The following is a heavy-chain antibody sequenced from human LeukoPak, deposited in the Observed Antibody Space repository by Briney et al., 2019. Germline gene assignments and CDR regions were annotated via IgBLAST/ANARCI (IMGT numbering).Heavy chain of an antibody. J-gene: IGHJ4*02. V-gene: IGHV4-39*07. Sequence: PSETLSLTCTVSGGSISSSSDFWGWIRQPPRKGLEWIGSIYYSGSTYYTPSLKSRVTISDDTSKNQFSLKLSSVTAADTAVYYCARVPIVGAAPGNYWGQGTLVTVSS. D-gene: IGHD1-26*01. CDR3: ARVPIVGAAPGNY. CDR1: GGSISSSSDF. CDR2: IYYSGST.